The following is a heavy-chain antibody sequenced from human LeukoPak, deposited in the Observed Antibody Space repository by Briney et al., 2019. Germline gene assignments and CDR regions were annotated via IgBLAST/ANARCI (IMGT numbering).Heavy chain of an antibody. J-gene: IGHJ4*02. CDR3: AKTSGGNY. CDR1: GFTFSSYA. V-gene: IGHV3-23*01. D-gene: IGHD4-23*01. CDR2: ISGGGSST. Sequence: GGSLRLSCAASGFTFSSYALTWVRQPPGKGLEWVSTISGGGSSTYYADSVKGRFTISRDNSKDTLFLQMNSLRAEDTAAYYCAKTSGGNYWGQGTLVTVSS.